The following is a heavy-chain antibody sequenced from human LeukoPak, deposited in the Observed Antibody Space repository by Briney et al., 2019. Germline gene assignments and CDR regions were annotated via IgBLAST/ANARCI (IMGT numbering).Heavy chain of an antibody. V-gene: IGHV3-21*01. CDR3: ARLMLTATYYFDY. J-gene: IGHJ4*02. CDR1: GFTFSDYS. Sequence: PGGSLRLSCAASGFTFSDYSMNWVRQAPGKGLEWASSICPSSTYIYYADSVKGRFTISRDNAKNSLYLQMNSLRAEDTAVYYCARLMLTATYYFDYWGQGTLVTVSS. CDR2: ICPSSTYI. D-gene: IGHD2-15*01.